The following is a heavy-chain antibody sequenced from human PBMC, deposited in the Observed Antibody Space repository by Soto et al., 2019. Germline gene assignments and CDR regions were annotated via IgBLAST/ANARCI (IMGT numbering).Heavy chain of an antibody. CDR3: ARVGDTAMGKQSYYFDY. CDR1: GGSIGSGGYS. CDR2: IYHSGST. J-gene: IGHJ4*02. Sequence: TLSLTCTVSGGSIGSGGYSWSWIRQPPGEGLEWIGYIYHSGSTYYNPSLKSRVTISVDRSKNQFSLKLSSVTAADTAVYYCARVGDTAMGKQSYYFDYWGQGTMVTVS. D-gene: IGHD5-18*01. V-gene: IGHV4-30-2*01.